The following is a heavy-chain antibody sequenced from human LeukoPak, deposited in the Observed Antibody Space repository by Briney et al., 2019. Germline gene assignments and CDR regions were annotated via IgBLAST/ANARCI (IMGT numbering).Heavy chain of an antibody. CDR3: ARVAYYYDSAGKSLKFFYGMDV. CDR1: GYTFTSYG. CDR2: ISAYNGNT. V-gene: IGHV1-18*01. D-gene: IGHD3-22*01. J-gene: IGHJ6*02. Sequence: ASVKVSRKASGYTFTSYGISWVRQAPGQGLEWMGWISAYNGNTNYAQKLQGRVTMTRDTSISTACMELSSLRSEDTAVYYCARVAYYYDSAGKSLKFFYGMDVWGQGTTVTVSS.